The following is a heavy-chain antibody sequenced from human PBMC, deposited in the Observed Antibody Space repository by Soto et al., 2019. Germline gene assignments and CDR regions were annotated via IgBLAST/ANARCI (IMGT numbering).Heavy chain of an antibody. Sequence: SETLSLTCAVYGGSFSGYYWSWIRQPPGRGLEWIGEINHSGSTNYNPSLKSRVTISVDTSKNQFSLKLSSVTAADTAVYYCERGQTDMDVWGKGTTVTVSS. V-gene: IGHV4-34*01. J-gene: IGHJ6*03. CDR3: ERGQTDMDV. CDR1: GGSFSGYY. CDR2: INHSGST.